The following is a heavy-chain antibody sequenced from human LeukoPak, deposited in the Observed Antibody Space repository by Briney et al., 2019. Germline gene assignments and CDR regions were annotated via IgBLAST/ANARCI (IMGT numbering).Heavy chain of an antibody. J-gene: IGHJ3*02. Sequence: GGSLRLSCAAPGFTFSNYDMHWVRQATGKGLEWVSSIGTAGDTYYPGSVKGRFTISRENARNSFYLQMNSLRAGDTAMYYCARQGQWLGAFDIWGQGTMVTVSS. CDR3: ARQGQWLGAFDI. CDR1: GFTFSNYD. D-gene: IGHD6-19*01. V-gene: IGHV3-13*01. CDR2: IGTAGDT.